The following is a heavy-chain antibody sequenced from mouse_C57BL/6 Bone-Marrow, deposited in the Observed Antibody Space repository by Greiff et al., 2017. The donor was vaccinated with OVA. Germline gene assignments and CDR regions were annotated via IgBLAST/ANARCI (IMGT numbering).Heavy chain of an antibody. V-gene: IGHV1-82*01. CDR3: ARDTMITKVCAY. J-gene: IGHJ3*01. Sequence: QVQLQQSGPELVKPGASVKISCKASGYAFSSSWMNWVKQRPGKGLEWIGRIYPGDGDTNYNGKFKGTATLTADKSSSTAYMQLSSLTSEDSAVYVCARDTMITKVCAYWGKGTLVTVSA. CDR2: IYPGDGDT. CDR1: GYAFSSSW. D-gene: IGHD2-4*01.